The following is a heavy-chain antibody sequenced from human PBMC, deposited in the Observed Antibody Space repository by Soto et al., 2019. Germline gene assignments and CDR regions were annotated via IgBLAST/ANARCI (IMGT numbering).Heavy chain of an antibody. Sequence: EVQLVESGGGLVQPGGSLRLSCVASEFTFSDYWMSWVRQAPGKGLEWVATINQDGSEKFFVDSVKGRFTISRDNTKKSLYLPMYSLRVEDTALYYCARDREWEPSQEGFDYWGQGTLVTVSS. CDR2: INQDGSEK. J-gene: IGHJ4*02. V-gene: IGHV3-7*03. CDR1: EFTFSDYW. CDR3: ARDREWEPSQEGFDY. D-gene: IGHD1-26*01.